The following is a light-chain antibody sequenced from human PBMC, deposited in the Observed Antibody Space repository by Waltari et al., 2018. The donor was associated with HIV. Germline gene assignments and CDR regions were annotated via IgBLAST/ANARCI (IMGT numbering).Light chain of an antibody. Sequence: EIVMTQSPATLFVSPGERVTLSCRASQGISTDLAWYQQKPGQAPRLLIYDASTRATDIPARFSGSGSGTEFTLTISSLQSEDFAIYYCQQYINWPPYTFGQGTKLEIK. CDR1: QGISTD. J-gene: IGKJ2*01. V-gene: IGKV3-15*01. CDR3: QQYINWPPYT. CDR2: DAS.